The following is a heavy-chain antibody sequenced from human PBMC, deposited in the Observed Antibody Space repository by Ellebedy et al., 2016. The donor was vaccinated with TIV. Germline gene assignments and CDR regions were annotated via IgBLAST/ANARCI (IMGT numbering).Heavy chain of an antibody. V-gene: IGHV4-31*03. CDR2: IYYSGRT. J-gene: IGHJ3*01. CDR3: ARDVHDYGIDPFDV. CDR1: GDSISNGGSY. Sequence: SETLSLTCSVSGDSISNGGSYWGWIRQPPGKALEWIGHIYYSGRTYYNPSLESRVDLSVDTSKNQFSLRMTSVTAADTAIYYCARDVHDYGIDPFDVWGQGIMVTVSS. D-gene: IGHD4-17*01.